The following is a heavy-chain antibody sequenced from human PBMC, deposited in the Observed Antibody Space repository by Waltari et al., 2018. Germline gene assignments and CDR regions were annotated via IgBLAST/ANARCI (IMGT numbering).Heavy chain of an antibody. CDR2: IWFDGSDK. D-gene: IGHD2-2*02. CDR1: GCPFSNFG. Sequence: QVNLVESGGGVVQPVGSLSLSCATSGCPFSNFGMHWVRQAPGKGLEWVALIWFDGSDKFYADSVRGRFTISRDNSARTLYLDMDSLRLDDTAMYYCAKDAFGNTYLDFWGQGTLVTVSS. V-gene: IGHV3-30*02. J-gene: IGHJ4*02. CDR3: AKDAFGNTYLDF.